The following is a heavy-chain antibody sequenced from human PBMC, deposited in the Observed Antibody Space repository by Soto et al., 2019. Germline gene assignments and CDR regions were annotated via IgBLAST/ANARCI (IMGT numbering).Heavy chain of an antibody. CDR2: ISYDGSNK. V-gene: IGHV3-30-3*01. CDR3: ARDGRNDILTGYYMGVFDY. CDR1: GFTFSSYA. Sequence: PGGSLRLSCAASGFTFSSYAMHWVRQAPGKGLEWVAVISYDGSNKYYADSVKGRFTISRDNSKNTLYLQMNSLRAEDTAVYYCARDGRNDILTGYYMGVFDYWGQGTLVTVSS. D-gene: IGHD3-9*01. J-gene: IGHJ4*02.